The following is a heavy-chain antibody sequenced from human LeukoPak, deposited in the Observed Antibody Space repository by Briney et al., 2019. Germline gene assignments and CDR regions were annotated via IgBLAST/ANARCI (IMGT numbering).Heavy chain of an antibody. J-gene: IGHJ4*02. Sequence: SETLSLTCTVSGGSISSYYWSWIRQPPWKGLEWIGYIYYSGSTNYNPSLKSRVTISVDTSKNQFSLKLSSVTAADTAVYYCARGEQLVSFDYWGQGTLVTVSS. CDR2: IYYSGST. CDR3: ARGEQLVSFDY. CDR1: GGSISSYY. D-gene: IGHD6-13*01. V-gene: IGHV4-59*01.